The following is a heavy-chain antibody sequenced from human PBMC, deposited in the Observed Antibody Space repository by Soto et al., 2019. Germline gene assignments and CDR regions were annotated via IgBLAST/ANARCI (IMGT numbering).Heavy chain of an antibody. D-gene: IGHD4-17*01. Sequence: QVQLQESGPGLVKPSETLSLTCTVSGASISSNIYYWGWIRQPPGKGLEWIGSIYYTGNTFYNPSLKSRVTLSVDTSENPFSLRLFSVTAADTAVYYCARHSHEDHGDPNWFDPWGQGTLVTVSS. CDR2: IYYTGNT. CDR1: GASISSNIYY. V-gene: IGHV4-39*01. CDR3: ARHSHEDHGDPNWFDP. J-gene: IGHJ5*02.